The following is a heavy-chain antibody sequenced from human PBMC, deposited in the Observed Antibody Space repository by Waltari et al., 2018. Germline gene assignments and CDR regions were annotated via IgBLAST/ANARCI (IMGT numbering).Heavy chain of an antibody. CDR3: ATYIGASLGTAAFDV. Sequence: QLQLQESGPGLVTPSETLSLTCSVFVVSINTNRHYWGWIRQPPGQGLEWIGTISYNGATYSSPSLRSRVTIFRDTSKNQLSLKLGSVTAADTAFYYCATYIGASLGTAAFDVWGQGTMVTVSS. D-gene: IGHD5-12*01. J-gene: IGHJ3*01. CDR1: VVSINTNRHY. V-gene: IGHV4-39*01. CDR2: ISYNGAT.